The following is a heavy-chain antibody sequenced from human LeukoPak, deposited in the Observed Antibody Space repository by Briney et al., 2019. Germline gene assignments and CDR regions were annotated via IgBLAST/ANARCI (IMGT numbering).Heavy chain of an antibody. CDR3: TRESGGSYFYFDY. CDR2: IRSKAYGGTT. J-gene: IGHJ4*02. CDR1: GFTFGDYA. V-gene: IGHV3-49*04. Sequence: GGSLRLSCTASGFTFGDYAMSWVSQAPGKGLEWVGFIRSKAYGGTTEYAASVKGRFTISRDDSKSIAYLQMNSLKTEDTAVYYCTRESGGSYFYFDYWGQGTLVTVSS. D-gene: IGHD1-26*01.